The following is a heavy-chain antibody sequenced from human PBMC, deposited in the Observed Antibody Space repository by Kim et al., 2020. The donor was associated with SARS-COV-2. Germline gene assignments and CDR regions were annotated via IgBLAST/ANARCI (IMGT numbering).Heavy chain of an antibody. V-gene: IGHV3-33*01. D-gene: IGHD3-3*01. CDR1: GFTFSTYG. CDR3: ARAPPNPWNGYYPYYYFDH. Sequence: GGSLRLSCVASGFTFSTYGMHWVRQAPGKGLEWVAVIWYDGSNIHYTDSVKGRFTISRDNVENTLYLQMNSLRAEDTAVYYCARAPPNPWNGYYPYYYFDHWGQGSLVTVSS. J-gene: IGHJ4*02. CDR2: IWYDGSNI.